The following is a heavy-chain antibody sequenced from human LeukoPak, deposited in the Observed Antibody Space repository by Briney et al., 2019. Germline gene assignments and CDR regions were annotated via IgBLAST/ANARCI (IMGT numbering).Heavy chain of an antibody. V-gene: IGHV3-49*04. Sequence: GGSLRLSCAASGFTFSSYAMSWVRQAPGKGLEWVGFIRSKAYGGTTKNAASVKGRFTISRDDSKSIAYLQMNSLKTEDTAVYYCTRGRRATHDYWGQGTLVTVSS. CDR2: IRSKAYGGTT. CDR3: TRGRRATHDY. J-gene: IGHJ4*02. CDR1: GFTFSSYA. D-gene: IGHD1-26*01.